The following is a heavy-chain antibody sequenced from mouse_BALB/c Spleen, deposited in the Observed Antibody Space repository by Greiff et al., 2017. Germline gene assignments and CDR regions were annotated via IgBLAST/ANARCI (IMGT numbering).Heavy chain of an antibody. Sequence: QVQLQQPGAELVKPGASVKLSCKASGYTFTSYYMYWVKQRPGQGLEWIGGINPSNGGTNFNEKFKSKATLTVDKSSSTAYMQLSSLTSEDSAVYYCTRGGGTTATDYWGQGTTLTVSS. CDR3: TRGGGTTATDY. D-gene: IGHD1-2*01. CDR1: GYTFTSYY. J-gene: IGHJ2*01. CDR2: INPSNGGT. V-gene: IGHV1S81*02.